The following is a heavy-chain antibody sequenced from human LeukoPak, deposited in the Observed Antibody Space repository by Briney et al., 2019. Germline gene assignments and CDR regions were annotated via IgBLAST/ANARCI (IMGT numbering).Heavy chain of an antibody. CDR2: IRSKANSYAT. J-gene: IGHJ6*04. D-gene: IGHD3-10*01. CDR1: RFTFSGSA. Sequence: GSLRLSCAASRFTFSGSAMHWVRQASGKGLEWVGRIRSKANSYATAYAASVKGRFTISRDDSKNTAYLQMNSLKTEDTAVYYCTRLTVRGVNGPHYGMDVWGKGTTVTVSS. V-gene: IGHV3-73*01. CDR3: TRLTVRGVNGPHYGMDV.